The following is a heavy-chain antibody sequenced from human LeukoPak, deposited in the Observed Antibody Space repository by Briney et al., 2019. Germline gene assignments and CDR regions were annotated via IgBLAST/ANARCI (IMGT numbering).Heavy chain of an antibody. Sequence: ASVKVSCKASGYTFSSYDISWVRQAPGQGLEWMGWINTYDGSTNYAQNLQGRVAMTTDTSTSTAYMELRSLRSDDTAVYYCARQGGYNYGSRGPKEHSWFDSWGQGTLVTVSS. CDR3: ARQGGYNYGSRGPKEHSWFDS. CDR1: GYTFSSYD. J-gene: IGHJ5*01. V-gene: IGHV1-18*01. CDR2: INTYDGST. D-gene: IGHD3-10*01.